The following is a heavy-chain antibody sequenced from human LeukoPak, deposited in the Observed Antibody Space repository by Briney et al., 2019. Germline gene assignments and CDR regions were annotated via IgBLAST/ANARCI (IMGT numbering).Heavy chain of an antibody. CDR2: IWYDGSNK. J-gene: IGHJ5*02. CDR1: GFTFSSYG. CDR3: ARAMVRGVPGGGFDP. Sequence: PGRSLRLSCAASGFTFSSYGMHWARQAPGKGLEWVAVIWYDGSNKYYADSVKGRFTISRDNSKNTLYLQMNSLRAEDTAVYYCARAMVRGVPGGGFDPWGQGTLVTVSS. V-gene: IGHV3-33*01. D-gene: IGHD3-10*01.